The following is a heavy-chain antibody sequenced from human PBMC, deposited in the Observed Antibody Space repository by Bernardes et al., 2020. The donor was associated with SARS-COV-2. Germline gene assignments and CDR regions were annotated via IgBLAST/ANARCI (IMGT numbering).Heavy chain of an antibody. Sequence: GGSLRLACAASGFTFSSYSMNWVRQAPGKGLDWVSSISSSSIYIYYADSVKGRFTISRDNAQNSLYLQMNSLIAEDTAVYYCARDLKTNYYDSSGYPWWGYWGQGTLVTVSS. CDR3: ARDLKTNYYDSSGYPWWGY. CDR2: ISSSSIYI. CDR1: GFTFSSYS. V-gene: IGHV3-21*04. J-gene: IGHJ4*02. D-gene: IGHD3-22*01.